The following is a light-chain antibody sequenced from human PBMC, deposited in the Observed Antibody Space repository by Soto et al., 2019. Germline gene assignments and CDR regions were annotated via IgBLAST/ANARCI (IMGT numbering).Light chain of an antibody. CDR3: CAYVGETTYV. Sequence: QSVLTQPASVSGSPGQSITISCSGTSSSIGGYNVVSWYQQHPATAHQVIVYDSIKRPSGVSYRFSGSTSGSTASLTSSRLEAEAEAEYFCCAYVGETTYVFGSGTKVTVL. CDR2: DSI. J-gene: IGLJ1*01. V-gene: IGLV2-23*01. CDR1: SSSIGGYNV.